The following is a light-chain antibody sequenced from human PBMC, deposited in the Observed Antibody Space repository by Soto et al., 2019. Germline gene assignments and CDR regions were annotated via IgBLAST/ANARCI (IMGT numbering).Light chain of an antibody. CDR1: QAITNN. V-gene: IGKV1-9*01. Sequence: VGDRVTITCRASQAITNNLAWYQQKPGNPPRLLIYEESTLHSGVPSRFSGRKVGTQFILTIDSLQPEDFATYYCQQVISYPRTFGGGTKVDIK. CDR2: EES. J-gene: IGKJ4*01. CDR3: QQVISYPRT.